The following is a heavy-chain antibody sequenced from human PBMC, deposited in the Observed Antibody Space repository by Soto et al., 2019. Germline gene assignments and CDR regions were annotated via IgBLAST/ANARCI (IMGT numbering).Heavy chain of an antibody. V-gene: IGHV4-61*01. CDR2: VYHTGRT. J-gene: IGHJ4*02. CDR3: ARDFAYFDS. Sequence: PSETLSLTCTVSGASFKSGSYSCSWILQPPGKGLEWIGYVYHTGRTSYNPSLKSRVSISMDTSKNQFSLNLDSVTAADTDVYFCARDFAYFDSWGQGTLVTVSS. D-gene: IGHD3-3*01. CDR1: GASFKSGSYS.